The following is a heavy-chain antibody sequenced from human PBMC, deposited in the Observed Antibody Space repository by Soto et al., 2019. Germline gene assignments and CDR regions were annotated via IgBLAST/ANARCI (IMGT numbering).Heavy chain of an antibody. Sequence: TSETLSLIGTVSGGSISTGGYYWNWIRQRPGKGLEWIGYIYYSGSTYYNPSLRSRVTISQDTSKNQISLRLNSLTAADTAKYYCARVAVAGTWYFQYWGQGALVTVSS. V-gene: IGHV4-31*03. CDR3: ARVAVAGTWYFQY. J-gene: IGHJ1*01. CDR2: IYYSGST. D-gene: IGHD6-19*01. CDR1: GGSISTGGYY.